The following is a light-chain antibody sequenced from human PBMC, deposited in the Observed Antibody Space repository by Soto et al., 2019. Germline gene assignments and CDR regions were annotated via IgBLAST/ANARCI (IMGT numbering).Light chain of an antibody. CDR2: GAS. CDR3: QQYGSSPIT. V-gene: IGKV3-20*01. CDR1: QSVRSSY. Sequence: EVVLTLYQENLSLSPGERATLSCRASQSVRSSYVAWYQQKPGQAPRLIIYGASSRATGIPDRFSGSGSGTDFTLSISRLEPEDFAVYYCQQYGSSPITFGQGTRLDIK. J-gene: IGKJ5*01.